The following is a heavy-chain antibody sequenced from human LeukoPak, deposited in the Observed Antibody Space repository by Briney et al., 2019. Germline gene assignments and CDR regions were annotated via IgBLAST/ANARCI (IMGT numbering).Heavy chain of an antibody. V-gene: IGHV3-23*01. CDR2: ISNSGGST. D-gene: IGHD3-10*01. J-gene: IGHJ6*04. CDR3: ARELSMVRGPYYYGMDV. CDR1: GFTFSSYA. Sequence: PGGSLRLSCAASGFTFSSYAMNWVRQAPGKGLEWVSAISNSGGSTYYADSVKGRFTISRDNSKNTMNLQMNSLRAEDTAVYYCARELSMVRGPYYYGMDVGGKGTTVIVSS.